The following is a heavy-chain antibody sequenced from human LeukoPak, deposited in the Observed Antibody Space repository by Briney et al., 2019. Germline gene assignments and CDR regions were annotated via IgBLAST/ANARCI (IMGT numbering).Heavy chain of an antibody. V-gene: IGHV1-46*01. Sequence: ASVKVSCKASGYTFTSYYMHWVRQAPGQGLEWMGIINPSGGSTSYAQKFQGRVTMTRNTSISTAYMELSSLRSEDTAVYYCARLGAEYFDYWGQGTLVTVSS. J-gene: IGHJ4*02. CDR1: GYTFTSYY. D-gene: IGHD1-26*01. CDR2: INPSGGST. CDR3: ARLGAEYFDY.